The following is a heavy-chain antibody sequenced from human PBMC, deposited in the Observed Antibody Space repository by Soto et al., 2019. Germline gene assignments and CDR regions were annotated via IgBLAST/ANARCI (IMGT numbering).Heavy chain of an antibody. CDR3: ATGEEALYDYIWGSYRYDY. Sequence: GESLKISCAASGFTFSSYWMSWVRQAPGKGLEWVANIKQDGSEKYYVDSVKGRFTISRDNAKNSLYLQMNSLRAEDTAVYYCATGEEALYDYIWGSYRYDYWGQGTLVTVSS. CDR1: GFTFSSYW. CDR2: IKQDGSEK. J-gene: IGHJ4*02. V-gene: IGHV3-7*01. D-gene: IGHD3-16*02.